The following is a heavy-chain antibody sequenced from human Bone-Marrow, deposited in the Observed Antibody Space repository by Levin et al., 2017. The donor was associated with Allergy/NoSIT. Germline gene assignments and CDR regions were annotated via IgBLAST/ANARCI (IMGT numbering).Heavy chain of an antibody. D-gene: IGHD3-22*01. V-gene: IGHV3-30*04. J-gene: IGHJ3*02. CDR2: ISYDGSNK. Sequence: TGESLKISCAASGFTFSSYAMHWVRQAPGKGLEWVAVISYDGSNKYYADSVKGRFTISRDNSKNTLYLQMNSLRAEDTAVYYCARDLVRTMIVPAGGAFDIWGQGTMVTVSS. CDR3: ARDLVRTMIVPAGGAFDI. CDR1: GFTFSSYA.